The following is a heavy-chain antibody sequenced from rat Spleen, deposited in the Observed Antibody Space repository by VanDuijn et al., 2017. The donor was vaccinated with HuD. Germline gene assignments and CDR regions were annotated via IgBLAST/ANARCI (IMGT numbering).Heavy chain of an antibody. Sequence: QVQLKESGPGLVQPSQTLSLTCTVSGFSLTSHHVSWVRQSPGKGLEWMGVIWSGGSTDYNSALKSRLSISRDTSKSQVFLKMNSLQTEDTAMYFCARGGYTTDNWGQGVMVTVSS. CDR1: GFSLTSHH. D-gene: IGHD1-6*01. J-gene: IGHJ2*01. CDR3: ARGGYTTDN. CDR2: IWSGGST. V-gene: IGHV2-43*01.